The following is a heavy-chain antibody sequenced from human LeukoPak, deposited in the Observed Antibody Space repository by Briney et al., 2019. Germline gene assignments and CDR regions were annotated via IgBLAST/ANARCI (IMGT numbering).Heavy chain of an antibody. CDR1: GFTFSSYE. CDR2: ISNSGSTI. V-gene: IGHV3-48*03. Sequence: GGSLRLSCAASGFTFSSYEMNWVRQAPGKGLEWVSYISNSGSTIYYADSVKGRFTISRDNAKNSLYLQMNSLRAEDTAVYYCARGLAYYYGSGSYGFDYWGQGTLVTVSS. D-gene: IGHD3-10*01. J-gene: IGHJ4*02. CDR3: ARGLAYYYGSGSYGFDY.